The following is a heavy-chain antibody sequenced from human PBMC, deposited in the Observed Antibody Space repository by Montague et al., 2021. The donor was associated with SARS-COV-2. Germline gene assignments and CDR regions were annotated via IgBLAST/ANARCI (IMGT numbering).Heavy chain of an antibody. V-gene: IGHV4-61*02. CDR2: IYSSGST. CDR3: ARDYGDYSYYYGLDV. D-gene: IGHD4-17*01. CDR1: GGPIRSGSYY. Sequence: TLSLTCTVSGGPIRSGSYYWSWIRQPAGKGLEWIGRIYSSGSTNYNPFLKSRVTMSVDTSKNQFSLKVSSVTAADTAVYYCARDYGDYSYYYGLDVWGQGTTVTVSS. J-gene: IGHJ6*02.